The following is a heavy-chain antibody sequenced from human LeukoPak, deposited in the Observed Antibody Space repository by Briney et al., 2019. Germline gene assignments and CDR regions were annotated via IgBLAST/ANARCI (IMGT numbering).Heavy chain of an antibody. J-gene: IGHJ4*02. V-gene: IGHV4-31*03. CDR1: GGSISSGGYY. CDR2: IYYSGSN. Sequence: SETLSLTCTVSGGSISSGGYYWRWIRQHPGKGLEWIGYIYYSGSNYYNPSLKSRVTISVDTSKNQFSLKLSSVTAADTAVYYCARDPTRSGFDYWGQGTLVTVSS. D-gene: IGHD3-3*01. CDR3: ARDPTRSGFDY.